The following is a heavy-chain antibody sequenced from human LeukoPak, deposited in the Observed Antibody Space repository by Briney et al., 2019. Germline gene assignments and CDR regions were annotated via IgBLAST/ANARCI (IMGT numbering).Heavy chain of an antibody. J-gene: IGHJ3*02. D-gene: IGHD2-15*01. V-gene: IGHV7-4-1*02. Sequence: GASVKVSCKASGYTFTSYGISWVRQAPGQGLEWMGWINTNTGNPTYAQGFTGRFVFSLDTSVSTAYLQISSLKAEDTAVYYCARDPRNVVVAATVAFDIWGQGTMVTVSS. CDR3: ARDPRNVVVAATVAFDI. CDR1: GYTFTSYG. CDR2: INTNTGNP.